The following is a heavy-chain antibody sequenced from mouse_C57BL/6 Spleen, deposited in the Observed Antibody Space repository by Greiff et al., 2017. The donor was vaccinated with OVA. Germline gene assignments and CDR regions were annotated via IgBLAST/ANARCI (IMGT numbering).Heavy chain of an antibody. J-gene: IGHJ2*01. Sequence: VQLKHSGPELVKPGASVKISCKASGYTFTDYYMNWVKQSHGKSLEWIGDINPNNGGTSYNQKFKGKATLTVDKSSSTAYMELRSLTSEDSAVYYCARDYSNYGMYYFDYWGQGTTLTVSS. V-gene: IGHV1-26*01. CDR1: GYTFTDYY. CDR2: INPNNGGT. D-gene: IGHD2-5*01. CDR3: ARDYSNYGMYYFDY.